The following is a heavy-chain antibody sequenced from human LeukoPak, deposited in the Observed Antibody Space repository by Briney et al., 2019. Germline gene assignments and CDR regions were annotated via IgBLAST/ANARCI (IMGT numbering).Heavy chain of an antibody. CDR2: IYYSGST. CDR3: ARDGPVGATLHYYYYMDV. V-gene: IGHV4-59*01. CDR1: GGSISSYY. D-gene: IGHD1-26*01. Sequence: SSETLSLTCTVSGGSISSYYWSWIRQPPGKGLEWIGYIYYSGSTNYNPSLKSRVTISVDTSKNQFSLKLSSVTAADTAVYYCARDGPVGATLHYYYYMDVWGKGTTVTVSS. J-gene: IGHJ6*03.